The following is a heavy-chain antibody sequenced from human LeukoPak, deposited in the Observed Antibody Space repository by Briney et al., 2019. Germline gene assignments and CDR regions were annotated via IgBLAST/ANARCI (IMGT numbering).Heavy chain of an antibody. CDR1: GFTFSSYA. CDR2: ISSNGGST. CDR3: VKGRQNIAAAGPNWFDP. J-gene: IGHJ5*02. V-gene: IGHV3-64D*06. Sequence: GGSLRLSCSASGFTFSSYAMHWVRQAPGKGLEYVSAISSNGGSTYYADSVKGRFTISGDNSKNTLYLQMSSLRAEDTAVYYCVKGRQNIAAAGPNWFDPWGQGTLVTVSS. D-gene: IGHD6-13*01.